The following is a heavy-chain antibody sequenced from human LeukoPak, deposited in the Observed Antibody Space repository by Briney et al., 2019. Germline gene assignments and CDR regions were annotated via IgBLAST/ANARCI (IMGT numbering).Heavy chain of an antibody. D-gene: IGHD1-14*01. Sequence: GVPLQISFQTSRYSFTTYWIAWVRPMPGKGLEWMGIIYPDDSDNRYSPSFQGQATISADKSITTAYLQWSSLRASDSAIYYCARRFKANHDAFDIWAQGTMVTVSS. V-gene: IGHV5-51*01. CDR3: ARRFKANHDAFDI. CDR2: IYPDDSDN. J-gene: IGHJ3*02. CDR1: RYSFTTYW.